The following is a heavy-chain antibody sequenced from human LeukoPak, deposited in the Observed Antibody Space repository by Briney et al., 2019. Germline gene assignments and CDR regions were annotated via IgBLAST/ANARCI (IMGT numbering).Heavy chain of an antibody. D-gene: IGHD4-23*01. Sequence: AASVKVSCKASGYTFTGYYMHWVRQAPGQGLEWMGWINPNSGGTNYAQKFQGRVTMTRDTSISTAYMELSRLRSDDTAVYYCARGGPGYGDNEIGGHDYWGQGTLVTVSS. J-gene: IGHJ4*02. CDR3: ARGGPGYGDNEIGGHDY. CDR1: GYTFTGYY. CDR2: INPNSGGT. V-gene: IGHV1-2*02.